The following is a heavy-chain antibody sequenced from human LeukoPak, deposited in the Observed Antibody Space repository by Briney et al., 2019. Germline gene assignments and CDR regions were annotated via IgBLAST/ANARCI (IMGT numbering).Heavy chain of an antibody. Sequence: ASVKVSCKASGCTFTGYCMHWVRQAPGQGLEWMGWINPNSGGTNYAQKFQGRVTMTRDTSISTAYMELSRLRSDDTAVYYCASYSSGWYYFDYWGQGTLVTVSS. CDR3: ASYSSGWYYFDY. V-gene: IGHV1-2*02. D-gene: IGHD6-19*01. CDR2: INPNSGGT. J-gene: IGHJ4*02. CDR1: GCTFTGYC.